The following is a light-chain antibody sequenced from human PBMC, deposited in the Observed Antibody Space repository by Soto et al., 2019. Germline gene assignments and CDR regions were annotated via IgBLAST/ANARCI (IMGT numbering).Light chain of an antibody. CDR2: NND. V-gene: IGLV1-44*01. CDR1: NSNIGSNT. CDR3: AAWDGSLNGWV. Sequence: QSVLTQAPSASGTPGQRVTISCSGSNSNIGSNTVSWYQQVPGTAPKVLIYNNDQWPSGVPDRLSGSKSGTSASLAIGGLQSEDEADYYCAAWDGSLNGWVFGGGTKVTVL. J-gene: IGLJ3*02.